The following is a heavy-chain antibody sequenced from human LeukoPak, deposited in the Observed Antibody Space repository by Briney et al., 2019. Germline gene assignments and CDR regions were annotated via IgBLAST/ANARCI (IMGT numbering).Heavy chain of an antibody. CDR2: IKRKSDGGAT. V-gene: IGHV3-15*01. Sequence: GGSLRLSCAASGLSFTNVWMTWVRQAPGKGLEWVGRIKRKSDGGATDYGAPVEGRFTISRDDSKNTAYMQMNGLKIEDTGVYYCSLGAGKSDLDYWGQGRLVTVSS. CDR1: GLSFTNVW. J-gene: IGHJ4*02. CDR3: SLGAGKSDLDY. D-gene: IGHD3-16*02.